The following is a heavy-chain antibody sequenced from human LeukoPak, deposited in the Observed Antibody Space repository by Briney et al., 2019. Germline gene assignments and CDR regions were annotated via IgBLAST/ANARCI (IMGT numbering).Heavy chain of an antibody. V-gene: IGHV4-30-4*01. D-gene: IGHD2-2*02. CDR1: GGSISSGDYY. J-gene: IGHJ4*02. Sequence: SETLSLTCTVSGGSISSGDYYWSWIRQPPGKGLEWIGYIYYSGTTFYNPSLKSRVIISLDTSKNQFSLRLSSVTAADTAVYYCASWLVVPAAIDYWGQGTLVSVS. CDR3: ASWLVVPAAIDY. CDR2: IYYSGTT.